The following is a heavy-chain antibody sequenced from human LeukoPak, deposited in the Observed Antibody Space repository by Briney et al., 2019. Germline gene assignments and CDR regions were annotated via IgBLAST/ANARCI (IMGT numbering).Heavy chain of an antibody. CDR1: GGSISSSSYY. CDR3: ARDPHGGRFDP. D-gene: IGHD4-23*01. V-gene: IGHV4-39*07. Sequence: SETLSLTCTVSGGSISSSSYYWGWIRQPPGKGLEWIGSIYYSGSTYYNPSLKSRVTISVDTSKNQFSLKLSSVTAADTAVYYCARDPHGGRFDPWGQGTLVTVSS. J-gene: IGHJ5*02. CDR2: IYYSGST.